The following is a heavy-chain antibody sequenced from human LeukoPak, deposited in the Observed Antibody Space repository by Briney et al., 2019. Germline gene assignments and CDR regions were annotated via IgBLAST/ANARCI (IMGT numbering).Heavy chain of an antibody. D-gene: IGHD6-13*01. V-gene: IGHV1-69*02. Sequence: ASVRVSCEASGGTFSSYTISWVRQAPGQGLEWMGRIIPILGIANYAQKFQGRVTITADKSTSTAYMELSSLRSEDTAVYYCARVGQQLAFDYWGQGTLVTVSS. CDR2: IIPILGIA. CDR3: ARVGQQLAFDY. CDR1: GGTFSSYT. J-gene: IGHJ4*02.